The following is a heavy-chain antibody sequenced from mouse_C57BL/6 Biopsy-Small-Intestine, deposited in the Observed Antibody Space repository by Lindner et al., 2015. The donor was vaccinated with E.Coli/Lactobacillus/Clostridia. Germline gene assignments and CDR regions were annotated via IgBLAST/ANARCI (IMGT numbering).Heavy chain of an antibody. J-gene: IGHJ1*03. CDR1: GYAFSSSW. CDR2: IYSGDGDT. D-gene: IGHD1-1*01. V-gene: IGHV1-82*01. Sequence: VQLQESGPELVKPGASVKISCKASGYAFSSSWMNWVKQRPGKGLEWIGRIYSGDGDTDYNGKFKGKATLTADKSSSTAYMQLSSLTSEDSAVYFCTRSGNYYGTSRDYFDVWGTGTTVTVSS. CDR3: TRSGNYYGTSRDYFDV.